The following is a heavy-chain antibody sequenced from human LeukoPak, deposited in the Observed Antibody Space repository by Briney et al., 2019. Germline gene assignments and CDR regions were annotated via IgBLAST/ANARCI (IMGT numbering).Heavy chain of an antibody. Sequence: GGSLRLSCAACGFPFSNYSMNWVRQAPGKGLEWVSSISSSSNYIYYADSVKGRFTISRDNAKNSLYLQMNSLRAEDTAVYYCARDDKYSYGPHYGMDVWGQGTTVTVSS. V-gene: IGHV3-21*01. D-gene: IGHD5-18*01. CDR1: GFPFSNYS. CDR3: ARDDKYSYGPHYGMDV. CDR2: ISSSSNYI. J-gene: IGHJ6*02.